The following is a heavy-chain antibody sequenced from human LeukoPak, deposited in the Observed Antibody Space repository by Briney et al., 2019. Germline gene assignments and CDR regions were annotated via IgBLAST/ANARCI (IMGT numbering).Heavy chain of an antibody. Sequence: ASVKVSCKASGYTFTGYYMHWVRQAPGQGLEWMGWINPNSGGTNYAQKFQGRVTMTRDTTISTAYMELSTLRSDDTAVYYCARVGEPLYDSSGYLEGFDYWGQGTLVTVSS. CDR1: GYTFTGYY. V-gene: IGHV1-2*02. J-gene: IGHJ4*02. CDR3: ARVGEPLYDSSGYLEGFDY. D-gene: IGHD3-22*01. CDR2: INPNSGGT.